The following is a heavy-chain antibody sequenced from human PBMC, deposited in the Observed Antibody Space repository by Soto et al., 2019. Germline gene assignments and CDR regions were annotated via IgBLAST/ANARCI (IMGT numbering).Heavy chain of an antibody. D-gene: IGHD3-3*01. Sequence: SDTLSLTSAVYGGSFSSYSWSWIRQPPGKGLEWTGEINHSGSTNYNPSLKSRVTISVDTSKNQFTLKLSSVTAADKAVYYCAREDFWSGWKAYYYYGRDLCGQGTTVTVSS. CDR1: GGSFSSYS. CDR3: AREDFWSGWKAYYYYGRDL. CDR2: INHSGST. J-gene: IGHJ6*02. V-gene: IGHV4-34*01.